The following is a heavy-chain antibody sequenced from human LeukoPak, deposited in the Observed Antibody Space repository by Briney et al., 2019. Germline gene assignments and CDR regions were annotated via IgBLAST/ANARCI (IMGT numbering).Heavy chain of an antibody. D-gene: IGHD3-10*01. CDR2: INPNSGGT. CDR3: ARVRSRGTYYGSGEYYFDY. CDR1: GYTFTGYY. Sequence: ASVKVSCKASGYTFTGYYMHWVRQAPGQGLEWMGWINPNSGGTNYAQKFQGRVTMTRDTSISTAYMELRRLRSDDTAVYYCARVRSRGTYYGSGEYYFDYWGQGTLVTVSS. J-gene: IGHJ4*02. V-gene: IGHV1-2*02.